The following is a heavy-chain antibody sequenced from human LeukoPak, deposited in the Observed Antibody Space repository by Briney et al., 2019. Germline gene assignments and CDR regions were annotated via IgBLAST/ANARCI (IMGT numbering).Heavy chain of an antibody. CDR1: GFTFTTYS. D-gene: IGHD3-22*01. V-gene: IGHV3-23*01. CDR2: ISGSGGST. J-gene: IGHJ4*02. CDR3: AKEDYYDSSGYGDGDY. Sequence: GGSLRLSCVASGFTFTTYSLNWVRQAPGKGLEWVSAISGSGGSTYYADSVKGRFTISRDNSKNTLYLQMNSLRAEDTAVYYCAKEDYYDSSGYGDGDYWGQGTLVTVSS.